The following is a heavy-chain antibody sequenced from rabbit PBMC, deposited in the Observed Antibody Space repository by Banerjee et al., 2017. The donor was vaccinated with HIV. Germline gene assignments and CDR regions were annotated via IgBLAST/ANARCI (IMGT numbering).Heavy chain of an antibody. CDR1: GFDFSNSYY. CDR3: AKTYGGSGYTYATDL. D-gene: IGHD6-1*01. J-gene: IGHJ4*01. V-gene: IGHV1S45*01. CDR2: IENGDGIT. Sequence: QQQLEESGGGLVKPEGSLTLTCKASGFDFSNSYYMCWVRQAPGKGLEWIGCIENGDGITYYASWAKGRLTISKTSSTTVTLQMTSLTAADTATYFCAKTYGGSGYTYATDLWGPGTLVTVS.